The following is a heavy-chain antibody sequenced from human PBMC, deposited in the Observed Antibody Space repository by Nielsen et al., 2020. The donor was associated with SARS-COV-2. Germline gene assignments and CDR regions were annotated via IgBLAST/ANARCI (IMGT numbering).Heavy chain of an antibody. V-gene: IGHV4-39*02. CDR3: VRLNRHILTPLALASLRFDY. CDR2: IYYSGIT. D-gene: IGHD1-14*01. J-gene: IGHJ4*02. CDR1: GDSMSDSNYY. Sequence: SETLSLTCTVSGDSMSDSNYYWVWIRQPPGKGLEWIASIYYSGITYYNTSLKSRVTISIDTSKNHFSLRLNSVAAADTAVYYCVRLNRHILTPLALASLRFDYWGQGSLVTVSS.